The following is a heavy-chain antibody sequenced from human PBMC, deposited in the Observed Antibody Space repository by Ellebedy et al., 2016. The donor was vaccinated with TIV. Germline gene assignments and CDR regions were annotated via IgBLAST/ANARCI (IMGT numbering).Heavy chain of an antibody. J-gene: IGHJ4*02. CDR3: ARPGYGYDY. CDR2: IKQDGSEK. CDR1: GFTFRSYW. V-gene: IGHV3-7*01. D-gene: IGHD5-18*01. Sequence: GESLKISCAASGFTFRSYWMSWVRQAPGKGLEWVANIKQDGSEKYYVDSVKGRFTISRDNAKKSLYLQMNSLRAEDTAVYYCARPGYGYDYWGQGTLVTVSS.